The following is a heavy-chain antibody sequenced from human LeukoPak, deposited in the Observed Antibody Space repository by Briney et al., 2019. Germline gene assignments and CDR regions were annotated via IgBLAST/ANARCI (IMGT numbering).Heavy chain of an antibody. Sequence: GGSLRLSCAASGFTFSSYWMHWVRQAPGKGLVWVSRIKGDGNTNYADSVKGRFTISRDNAKNTVSLQMNSLRAEDTGVYYCARTPSEIGGYYPEYFRHWGQGTLVTVSS. CDR2: IKGDGNT. J-gene: IGHJ1*01. CDR1: GFTFSSYW. V-gene: IGHV3-74*01. D-gene: IGHD3-22*01. CDR3: ARTPSEIGGYYPEYFRH.